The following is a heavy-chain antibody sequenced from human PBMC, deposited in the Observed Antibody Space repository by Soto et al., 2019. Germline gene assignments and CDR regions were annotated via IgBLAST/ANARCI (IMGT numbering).Heavy chain of an antibody. Sequence: PGGSLRLSCAASGLTFSGSAMHWVRQASGKGLEWVGRIRSKANSYATAYAASVKGRFTISRDDSKNTAYLQMNSLKTEDTAVYYCTRHSSGWYSSAFDIWGQGTMVTVSS. CDR2: IRSKANSYAT. CDR3: TRHSSGWYSSAFDI. V-gene: IGHV3-73*01. J-gene: IGHJ3*02. D-gene: IGHD6-19*01. CDR1: GLTFSGSA.